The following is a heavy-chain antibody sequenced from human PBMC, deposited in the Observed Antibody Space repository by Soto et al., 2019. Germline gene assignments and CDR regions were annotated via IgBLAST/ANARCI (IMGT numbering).Heavy chain of an antibody. Sequence: QVQLQQWGAGLLKPSETLSLTCAVYGGSFSGYYWSWIRQPPGKGLEWIGEINHSGSTNYNPSLKRRVTISVDTSKNQFSLKLSSVTAADTAVYYCARGQIVVVPAAIGWFDPWGQGTLVTVSS. CDR3: ARGQIVVVPAAIGWFDP. CDR1: GGSFSGYY. D-gene: IGHD2-2*01. V-gene: IGHV4-34*01. J-gene: IGHJ5*02. CDR2: INHSGST.